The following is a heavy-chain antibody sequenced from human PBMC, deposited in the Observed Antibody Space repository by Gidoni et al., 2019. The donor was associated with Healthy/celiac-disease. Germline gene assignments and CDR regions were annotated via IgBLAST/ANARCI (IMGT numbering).Heavy chain of an antibody. V-gene: IGHV3-30-3*01. J-gene: IGHJ4*02. CDR2: ISYDGSNK. D-gene: IGHD1-26*01. CDR3: ARTSYGWSGSYFFDY. CDR1: GFTFSSYA. Sequence: QVQLVESGGGVVQPGRSLRLSCAASGFTFSSYAMHWVRQAPGKGLEWVAVISYDGSNKYYADSVKGRFTISRDNSKNTLYLQMNSLRAEDTAVYYCARTSYGWSGSYFFDYWGQGTLVTVSS.